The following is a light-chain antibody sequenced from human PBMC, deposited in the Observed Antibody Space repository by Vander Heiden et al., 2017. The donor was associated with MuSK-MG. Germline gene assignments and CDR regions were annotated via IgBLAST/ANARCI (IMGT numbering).Light chain of an antibody. Sequence: SYDLTQPPSMSVSPGQTASITCSGERFGLTYVPGYQHKTGQSPLLCSYQDTKRPSGIPERFSGPNSGNTATLTISGTQGVDESYEYCQAWDRSVGFFGGGTKLTVL. J-gene: IGLJ2*01. CDR2: QDT. V-gene: IGLV3-1*01. CDR1: RFGLTY. CDR3: QAWDRSVGF.